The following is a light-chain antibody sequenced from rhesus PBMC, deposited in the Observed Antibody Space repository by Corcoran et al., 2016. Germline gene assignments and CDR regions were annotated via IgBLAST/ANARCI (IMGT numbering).Light chain of an antibody. J-gene: IGKJ1*01. CDR1: QGISNY. V-gene: IGKV1S14*01. CDR2: YAS. CDR3: QQHNSYPRT. Sequence: DIQMTQSPSSLSASVGDTVTITCRASQGISNYLAWYQQKPGKAPKPLIYYASNLERGVPSRFSGSGPRTDFTLTISSLQTEDFANYYCQQHNSYPRTFGQGTKVEIK.